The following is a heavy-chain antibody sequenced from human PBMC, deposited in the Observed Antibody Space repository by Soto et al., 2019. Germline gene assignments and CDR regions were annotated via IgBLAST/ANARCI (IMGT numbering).Heavy chain of an antibody. CDR3: ARHGYHDSSAYSWT. CDR1: GYRFTSYY. V-gene: IGHV5-10-1*01. Sequence: PGESLKISCKGSGYRFTSYYISWVRKMPGKGLEWMVRIDPSDSYTNYNPSFQGHVTISVDKSISTAYLQCSSLKASDTAMYYCARHGYHDSSAYSWTWGQGTPVTVSS. CDR2: IDPSDSYT. D-gene: IGHD3-22*01. J-gene: IGHJ5*02.